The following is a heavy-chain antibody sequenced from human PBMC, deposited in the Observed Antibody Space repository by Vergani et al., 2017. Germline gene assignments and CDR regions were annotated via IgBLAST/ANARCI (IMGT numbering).Heavy chain of an antibody. D-gene: IGHD2-2*01. CDR2: INQDGSEK. V-gene: IGHV3-7*01. CDR3: ARYQSRLSETYGMDV. Sequence: EVQLVESGGGLVQPGGSLRLSCAASGFIFSHYWMSWVRQAPGKGLEWVANINQDGSEKYYVDSVKGRFTISRDNAKNSLYLQMNSLRAEDTALYYCARYQSRLSETYGMDVWGQGTTVTVSS. J-gene: IGHJ6*02. CDR1: GFIFSHYW.